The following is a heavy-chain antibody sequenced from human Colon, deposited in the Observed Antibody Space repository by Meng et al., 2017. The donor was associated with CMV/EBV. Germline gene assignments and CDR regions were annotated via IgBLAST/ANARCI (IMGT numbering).Heavy chain of an antibody. CDR3: ARGHYYYYYGMDV. CDR2: ISAYNGNT. CDR1: GFPFTSYS. Sequence: ASVKVSCKASGFPFTSYSFTWVRQAPGQGLEWLGWISAYNGNTNYAQIVQGRVTMTTDPSTTTAYMELRNLRSGDTAVYYCARGHYYYYYGMDVWGQGTTVTVSS. V-gene: IGHV1-18*04. J-gene: IGHJ6*02.